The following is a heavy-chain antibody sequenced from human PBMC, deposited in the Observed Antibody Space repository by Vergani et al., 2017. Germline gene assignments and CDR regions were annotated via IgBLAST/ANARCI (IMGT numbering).Heavy chain of an antibody. V-gene: IGHV1-69*04. CDR2: IIPVLGKT. J-gene: IGHJ6*02. CDR3: ARDPRGYGGDPEDYYYGMDV. Sequence: QVQLVQSGAELKKPGASVSVSCKGSRHTFQTYGISWVRQVPGQGLEWMGRIIPVLGKTKYAQDFQGRLTITADTSTSTAYMELTSLRSQDTAVYYCARDPRGYGGDPEDYYYGMDVWGQGTTVTVSS. D-gene: IGHD2-21*02. CDR1: RHTFQTYG.